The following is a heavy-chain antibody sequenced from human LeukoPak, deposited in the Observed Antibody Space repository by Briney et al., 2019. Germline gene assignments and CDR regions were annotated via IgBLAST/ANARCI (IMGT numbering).Heavy chain of an antibody. CDR3: ARETSQKGAHYMDV. CDR2: IYYSGST. V-gene: IGHV4-39*07. D-gene: IGHD3-16*01. J-gene: IGHJ6*03. CDR1: GGSISSSSYY. Sequence: SETLSLTCTVSGGSISSSSYYWGWLRQPPGKGLEWIGSIYYSGSTYYNPSLKSRVTISVDTSKNQFSLKLSSVTAADTAVHYCARETSQKGAHYMDVWGKGTTITISS.